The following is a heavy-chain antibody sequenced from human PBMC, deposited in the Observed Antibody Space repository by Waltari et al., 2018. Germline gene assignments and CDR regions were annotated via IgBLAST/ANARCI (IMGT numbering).Heavy chain of an antibody. J-gene: IGHJ3*02. CDR1: GGSLSSSRYH. D-gene: IGHD5-18*01. Sequence: QLQLQESGPGLVKPSETLSRPCPVPGGSLSSSRYHWGWIRQPPGKGLGWIGSIYDSGSTYYNPSLKSRVTISGDTSKNQFSLKLSSVTAADTAVYYCARQTWIQLWLYAFDIWGQGTMVTVSS. CDR2: IYDSGST. CDR3: ARQTWIQLWLYAFDI. V-gene: IGHV4-39*01.